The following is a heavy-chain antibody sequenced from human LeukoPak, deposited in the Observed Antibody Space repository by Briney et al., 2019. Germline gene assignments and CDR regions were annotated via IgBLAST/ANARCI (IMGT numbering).Heavy chain of an antibody. V-gene: IGHV3-33*01. J-gene: IGHJ4*02. Sequence: SGGSLRLSCAASGFTFSSYGMHWVRQAPGKGLEWVAVIWYDGSNKYYADSVKGRFTISRDNSKNTLYLQMNSLRAEDTAVYYCARDLGSPPHGDEGYWGQGTLVTVSS. CDR3: ARDLGSPPHGDEGY. D-gene: IGHD4-17*01. CDR2: IWYDGSNK. CDR1: GFTFSSYG.